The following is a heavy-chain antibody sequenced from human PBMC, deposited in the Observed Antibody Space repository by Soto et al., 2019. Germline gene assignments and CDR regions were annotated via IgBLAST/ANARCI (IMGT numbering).Heavy chain of an antibody. D-gene: IGHD3-3*01. V-gene: IGHV3-43*01. Sequence: GGSLRLSCAASVFTFDDYTVHWVRQAPGKGLEWVSLISWDGGSTYYADSVKGRFTISRDNGKNSLYLQMNSLRAEDTAVYYCARDRLRFWGWLPGPNWLAPWGQGTLVTVSS. J-gene: IGHJ5*02. CDR2: ISWDGGST. CDR3: ARDRLRFWGWLPGPNWLAP. CDR1: VFTFDDYT.